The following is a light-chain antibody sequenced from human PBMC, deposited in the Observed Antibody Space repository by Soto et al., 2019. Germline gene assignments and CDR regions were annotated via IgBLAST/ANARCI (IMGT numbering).Light chain of an antibody. J-gene: IGKJ5*01. Sequence: EIVLTQSPATLYLSTGERATLSCRASQSVSSYLAWYQQKPGQAHRLLIYDASNRATGIPARFSGSGSGTDFTLTISSLETEDFAVYYCQQRSNWPPITFGQGTRLEIK. CDR3: QQRSNWPPIT. CDR2: DAS. V-gene: IGKV3-11*01. CDR1: QSVSSY.